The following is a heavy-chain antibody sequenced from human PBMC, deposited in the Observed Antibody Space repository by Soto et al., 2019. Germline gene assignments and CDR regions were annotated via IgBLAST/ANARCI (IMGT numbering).Heavy chain of an antibody. D-gene: IGHD3-10*01. CDR1: GFTFSSCG. J-gene: IGHJ6*02. CDR2: LWFDGSNK. V-gene: IGHV3-33*01. CDR3: AREPEGGSGSYDYYYYYYGMDV. Sequence: PGGSLRLSCAASGFTFSSCGMHWVRQAPGKGLEWVAVLWFDGSNKYYADSVKGRFTISRDNSKNTLYLQMNSLRAEDTAVYYCAREPEGGSGSYDYYYYYYGMDVWGQGTTVTVSS.